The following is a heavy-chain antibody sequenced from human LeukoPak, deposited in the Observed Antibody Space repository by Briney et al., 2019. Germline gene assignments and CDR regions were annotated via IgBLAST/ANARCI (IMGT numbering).Heavy chain of an antibody. Sequence: AASVKVSCKASGYTFTGYYMHWVRQAPGQGLEWMGWINPNSGGTNYAQKFQGWVTMTRDTSISTAYMELSRLRSDDTAVYFCAVRAITGTTSGPYFDYWGQGTLVTVSS. D-gene: IGHD1-7*01. CDR2: INPNSGGT. V-gene: IGHV1-2*04. CDR1: GYTFTGYY. J-gene: IGHJ4*02. CDR3: AVRAITGTTSGPYFDY.